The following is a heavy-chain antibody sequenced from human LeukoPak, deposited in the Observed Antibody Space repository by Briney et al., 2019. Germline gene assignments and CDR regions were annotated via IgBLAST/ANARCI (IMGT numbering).Heavy chain of an antibody. CDR2: IKQDGSEK. Sequence: GGSLRLSCAASVFSFTTYWMSWVRQAPGKGLEWVANIKQDGSEKYYVDSVKGRFTISRDNAKNSLYLQMNSLRAEDTAVYYCARGRTLFDYWGQGTLVTVS. CDR1: VFSFTTYW. V-gene: IGHV3-7*01. D-gene: IGHD1-14*01. J-gene: IGHJ4*02. CDR3: ARGRTLFDY.